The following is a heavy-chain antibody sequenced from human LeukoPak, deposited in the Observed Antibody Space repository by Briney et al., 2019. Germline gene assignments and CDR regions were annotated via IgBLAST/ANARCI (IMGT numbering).Heavy chain of an antibody. CDR1: GYTFTSYY. J-gene: IGHJ3*02. Sequence: ASVKVSCKASGYTFTSYYMHWVRQAPGQGLEWMGIINPSGGSTSYAQKFQGRVTMTRDTSTSTVYMELSSLRSEDTAVYYCATPADYYYDSSGYHSDGDAFDIWGQGTMVTVSS. V-gene: IGHV1-46*01. D-gene: IGHD3-22*01. CDR3: ATPADYYYDSSGYHSDGDAFDI. CDR2: INPSGGST.